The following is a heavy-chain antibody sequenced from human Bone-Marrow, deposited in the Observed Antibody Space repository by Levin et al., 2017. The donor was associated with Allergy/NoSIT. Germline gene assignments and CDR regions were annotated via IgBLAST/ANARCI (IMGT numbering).Heavy chain of an antibody. D-gene: IGHD2-15*01. CDR1: GYTFTGYY. V-gene: IGHV1-2*06. Sequence: GASVKVSCKASGYTFTGYYMHWVRQAPGQGLEWMGRINPNSGGTNYAQKFQGRVTMTRDTSISTAYMELSRLRSDDTAVYYCARLRCSGGSCYQARHRGAFDIWGQGTMVTVSS. CDR3: ARLRCSGGSCYQARHRGAFDI. J-gene: IGHJ3*02. CDR2: INPNSGGT.